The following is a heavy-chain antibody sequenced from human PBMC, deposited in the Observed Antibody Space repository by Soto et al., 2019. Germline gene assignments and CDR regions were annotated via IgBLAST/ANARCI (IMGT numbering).Heavy chain of an antibody. J-gene: IGHJ6*02. CDR3: AKDKQYQLLSMAYYYGMDV. CDR1: GFTFSSYA. CDR2: ISGSGGST. V-gene: IGHV3-23*01. D-gene: IGHD2-2*01. Sequence: GGSLRLSCAASGFTFSSYAMSWVRQAPGKGLEWVSAISGSGGSTYYADSVKGRFTISRDNSKNTLYLQMNSLRAEDTAVYYCAKDKQYQLLSMAYYYGMDVWGQGTTVTVS.